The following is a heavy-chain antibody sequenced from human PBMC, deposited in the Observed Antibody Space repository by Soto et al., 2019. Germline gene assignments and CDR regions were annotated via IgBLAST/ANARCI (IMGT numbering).Heavy chain of an antibody. V-gene: IGHV3-49*03. CDR3: TRDLWDIVVVPAAIFDY. CDR1: GFTFGDYA. J-gene: IGHJ4*02. CDR2: IRSKAYGGTT. Sequence: GGSLRLSCTASGFTFGDYAMSWFRQAPGKGLEWVGFIRSKAYGGTTEYAASVKGRFTISRDDSKSIAYLQMNSLKTEDTAVYYCTRDLWDIVVVPAAIFDYWGQGTLVTVSS. D-gene: IGHD2-2*01.